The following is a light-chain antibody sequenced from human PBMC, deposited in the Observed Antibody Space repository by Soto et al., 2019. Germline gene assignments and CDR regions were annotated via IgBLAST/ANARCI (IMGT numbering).Light chain of an antibody. CDR2: KAS. CDR3: QQYNTYPLS. CDR1: QSISTW. V-gene: IGKV1-5*03. J-gene: IGKJ4*01. Sequence: DIQMTQSPSTLSASVGDRVTITCRASQSISTWLAWYQQKPGKAPKLLIYKASNLEGGVPSRCSGSGSGTEFTITINSLQPDDFAAYYCQQYNTYPLSCGGGTTVEIK.